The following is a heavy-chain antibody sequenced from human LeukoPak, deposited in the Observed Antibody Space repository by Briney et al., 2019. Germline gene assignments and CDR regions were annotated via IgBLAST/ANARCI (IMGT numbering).Heavy chain of an antibody. J-gene: IGHJ4*02. CDR1: GFTFSSYA. D-gene: IGHD2/OR15-2a*01. CDR2: ISYDGSNK. V-gene: IGHV3-30*04. Sequence: PGGSLRLSCAASGFTFSSYAMHWVRQAPGKGLEWVAVISYDGSNKYYADSVKGRFTISRDNSKNTLYLQTNSLRAEDTAVYYCARDFLYYFDYWGQGTLVTVSS. CDR3: ARDFLYYFDY.